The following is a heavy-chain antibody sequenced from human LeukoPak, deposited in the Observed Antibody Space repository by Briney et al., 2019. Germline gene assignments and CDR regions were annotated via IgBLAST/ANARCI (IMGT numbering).Heavy chain of an antibody. CDR3: ARALGYCSSTSCYTHDISTPFDY. CDR2: IGPNSGGT. D-gene: IGHD2-2*02. V-gene: IGHV1-2*02. J-gene: IGHJ4*02. CDR1: GYTFTGYY. Sequence: ASVKVSCKASGYTFTGYYMHWVRQAPGQVLEWMGWIGPNSGGTNYAQKFQGRVTMTRDTSISTAYMELSRLRSDDTAVYYCARALGYCSSTSCYTHDISTPFDYWGQGTLVTVSS.